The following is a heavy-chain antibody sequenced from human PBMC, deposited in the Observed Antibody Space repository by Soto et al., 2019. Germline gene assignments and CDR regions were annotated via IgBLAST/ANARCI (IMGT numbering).Heavy chain of an antibody. Sequence: QVQLQESGPGLVRPSGTLSLTCAVSGASISSTTSGNWWSWVRQPPGKGLEWIGEIYHSGSTNYNPSLKSRVTMTVAKSRIQFSLNLTSVTAADTAVYYCARMVGATLVDFWGQGTLVTVSS. CDR2: IYHSGST. CDR1: GASISSTTSGNW. J-gene: IGHJ4*02. V-gene: IGHV4-4*02. D-gene: IGHD1-26*01. CDR3: ARMVGATLVDF.